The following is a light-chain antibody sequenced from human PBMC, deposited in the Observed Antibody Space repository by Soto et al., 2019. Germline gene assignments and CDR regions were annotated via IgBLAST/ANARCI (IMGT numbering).Light chain of an antibody. CDR2: DAS. CDR3: QQYGGFT. Sequence: DIQMTQSPSTLSASVGDRVTITCRASQSISSWLAWYQQKPGKAPKLLIYDASSLESGVPSRFSGSGSGTEFTLTISSLQLDVFATYYCQQYGGFTFGPGTKVDIK. V-gene: IGKV1-5*01. CDR1: QSISSW. J-gene: IGKJ3*01.